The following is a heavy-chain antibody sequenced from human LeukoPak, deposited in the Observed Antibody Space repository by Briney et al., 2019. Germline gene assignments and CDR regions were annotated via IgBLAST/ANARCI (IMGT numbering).Heavy chain of an antibody. CDR3: AASYGSGSYYNSYYYYYGMDV. D-gene: IGHD3-10*01. CDR2: IYPGDSDT. Sequence: GESLKISCKGSGYRFTSYWIGWARQMPGKGLEWMGIIYPGDSDTRYSPSFQGQVTISADKSISPAYLQWSSLKASATAMYYCAASYGSGSYYNSYYYYYGMDVWGQGTTVTVSS. CDR1: GYRFTSYW. V-gene: IGHV5-51*01. J-gene: IGHJ6*02.